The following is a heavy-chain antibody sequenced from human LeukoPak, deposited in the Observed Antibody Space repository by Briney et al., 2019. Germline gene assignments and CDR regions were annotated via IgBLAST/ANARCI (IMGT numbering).Heavy chain of an antibody. V-gene: IGHV3-48*03. Sequence: PGGSLRLSCAASGFTFSSYEMNWVRQAPGKGLEWVSYISSSGSTIYYADSVKGRFTISRDNAKNSLYLQMNSLRAEDTAVYYCARPPGSPYGDPQRLWFDPWGQGTLVTVSS. CDR3: ARPPGSPYGDPQRLWFDP. CDR2: ISSSGSTI. CDR1: GFTFSSYE. J-gene: IGHJ5*02. D-gene: IGHD4-17*01.